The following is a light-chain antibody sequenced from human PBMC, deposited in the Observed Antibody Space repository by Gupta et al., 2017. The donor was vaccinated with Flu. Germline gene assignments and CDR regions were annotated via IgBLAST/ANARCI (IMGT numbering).Light chain of an antibody. CDR1: SSNIGNNY. V-gene: IGLV1-51*01. J-gene: IGLJ2*01. CDR2: DNN. Sequence: QSALTQPHSVSEAPGQKVTIPCSGSSSNIGNNYVSWYQQLPGTAPKLLIYDNNKRPSGIPDRFSGSKSGTSATLGITGLQTGDEADYYCGSWDSSLSAGVFGGGTKLTVL. CDR3: GSWDSSLSAGV.